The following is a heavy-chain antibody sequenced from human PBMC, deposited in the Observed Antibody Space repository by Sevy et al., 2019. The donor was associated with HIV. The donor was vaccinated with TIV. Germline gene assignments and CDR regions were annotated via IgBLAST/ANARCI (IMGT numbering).Heavy chain of an antibody. Sequence: ASVKVSCKISGYTFTTYRITWVRQAPGQGLEWMGWISPHNGDTDYSQKLQDRITMITDTSTTTVYMELTILRSDDTAVYYCARAYCSGGRCYSLAYWGQGTLVTVSS. D-gene: IGHD2-15*01. V-gene: IGHV1-18*01. CDR1: GYTFTTYR. CDR3: ARAYCSGGRCYSLAY. CDR2: ISPHNGDT. J-gene: IGHJ4*02.